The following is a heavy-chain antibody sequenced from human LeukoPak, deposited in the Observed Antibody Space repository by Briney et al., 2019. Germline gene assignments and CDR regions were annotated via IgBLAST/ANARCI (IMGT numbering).Heavy chain of an antibody. J-gene: IGHJ6*03. CDR3: ARRRDYYYYMDV. V-gene: IGHV3-11*04. Sequence: GGHLRLSCAASGFIFSDYDMRWIRQAPGKGLEWVSHISRSGGTTYYADSVKGRFTISRDNAKNSLYLQMDSLRVKDTAVYYCARRRDYYYYMDVWGKGTTVTVSS. CDR2: ISRSGGTT. CDR1: GFIFSDYD.